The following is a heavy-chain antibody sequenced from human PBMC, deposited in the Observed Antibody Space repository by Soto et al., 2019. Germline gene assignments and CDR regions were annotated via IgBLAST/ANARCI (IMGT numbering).Heavy chain of an antibody. D-gene: IGHD2-2*01. CDR2: IIPTYGTT. J-gene: IGHJ4*02. Sequence: QVQLMQSGAEVTKPGSSVKVSCKASGGPFNTFGISWVRQAPGQGLEWMGGIIPTYGTTNYARRFQGRVTITADESTTSAFLELNSLRQDDTAIYFCARTRQRRPFFYVDYWGQGTPISVTS. CDR3: ARTRQRRPFFYVDY. V-gene: IGHV1-69*01. CDR1: GGPFNTFG.